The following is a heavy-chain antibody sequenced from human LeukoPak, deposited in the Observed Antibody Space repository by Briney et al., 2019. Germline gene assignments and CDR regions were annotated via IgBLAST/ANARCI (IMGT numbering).Heavy chain of an antibody. CDR3: ARDHNPYCSGGSCPIDAFDI. CDR1: GGSISSSSYY. CDR2: IHYSGST. V-gene: IGHV4-39*07. J-gene: IGHJ3*02. D-gene: IGHD2-15*01. Sequence: SETLSLTCTVSGGSISSSSYYWAWIRQPPGKGLEWIGSIHYSGSTYYNPSLQSRVTISIDTSKNQFSLKLRFVTAADTAVYYCARDHNPYCSGGSCPIDAFDIWGQGTMVTVSS.